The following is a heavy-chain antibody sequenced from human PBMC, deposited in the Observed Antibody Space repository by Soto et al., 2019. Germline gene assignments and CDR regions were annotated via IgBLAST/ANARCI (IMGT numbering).Heavy chain of an antibody. D-gene: IGHD6-6*01. J-gene: IGHJ6*02. Sequence: GYLRLSCAATVFTFSSYAMHWVSQAPGQGLEWVAVISYDGSNKYYAGSVKGRFTNYRDNSKNALYLQMNSLRAEDKAVYYCARDTKRQLSLNYSYYGMDVWGQGTTVTVSS. CDR2: ISYDGSNK. CDR3: ARDTKRQLSLNYSYYGMDV. V-gene: IGHV3-30-3*01. CDR1: VFTFSSYA.